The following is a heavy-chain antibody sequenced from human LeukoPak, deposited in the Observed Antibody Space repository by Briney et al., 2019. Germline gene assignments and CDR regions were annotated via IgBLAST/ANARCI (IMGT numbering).Heavy chain of an antibody. CDR1: GFTFSNYA. CDR2: ISSNGGST. J-gene: IGHJ6*02. V-gene: IGHV3-64D*06. D-gene: IGHD6-13*01. CDR3: VRDQPPYSSSWYGFDYYYYGMDV. Sequence: GGSLRLSCSASGFTFSNYAMHWVRQAPGKELECVSAISSNGGSTYYADSVKGRFTISRDNSKNTLYLQMSSLRAEDTAVYYCVRDQPPYSSSWYGFDYYYYGMDVWGQGTTVTVSS.